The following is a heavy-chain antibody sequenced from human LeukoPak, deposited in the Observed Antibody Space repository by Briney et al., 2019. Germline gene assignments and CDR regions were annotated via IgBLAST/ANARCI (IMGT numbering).Heavy chain of an antibody. CDR3: ARDWATGNAKYYYYGMDV. Sequence: GGSLRLSCAASGFTFSSYWMHWVRQAPGKGLVWVSRINSDGSSTSYADSVKGRFTISRDNAKNTLYLQMNSLRAEDTAVYYCARDWATGNAKYYYYGMDVWGQGTTVTVSS. D-gene: IGHD1-1*01. CDR2: INSDGSST. CDR1: GFTFSSYW. J-gene: IGHJ6*02. V-gene: IGHV3-74*01.